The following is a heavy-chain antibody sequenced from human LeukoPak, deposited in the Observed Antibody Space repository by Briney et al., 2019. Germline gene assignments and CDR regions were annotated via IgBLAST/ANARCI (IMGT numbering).Heavy chain of an antibody. J-gene: IGHJ4*02. CDR3: AGNSGWYVYSY. CDR1: DGSISSHY. Sequence: SETLSLTCTVSDGSISSHYWSWIRQPPGKGLEWVGYIYYSGSTNYNPSLKSRVTISVDTSKNQFSLNLSSVTAADTAVYYCAGNSGWYVYSYWGQGTLVSVSS. D-gene: IGHD6-19*01. CDR2: IYYSGST. V-gene: IGHV4-59*11.